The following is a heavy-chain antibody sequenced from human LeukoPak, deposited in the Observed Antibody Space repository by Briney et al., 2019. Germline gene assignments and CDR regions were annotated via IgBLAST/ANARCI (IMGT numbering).Heavy chain of an antibody. CDR2: INPNSGNT. V-gene: IGHV1-8*02. CDR3: ARAQKASYYYYYYYMDV. Sequence: ASVKVSCKASGYTFTGYYMHWVRQAPGQGLEWMGWINPNSGNTGYAQKFQGRVTMTRNTSISTAYMELSSLRSEDTAVYYCARAQKASYYYYYYYMDVWGKGTTVTVSS. J-gene: IGHJ6*03. CDR1: GYTFTGYY.